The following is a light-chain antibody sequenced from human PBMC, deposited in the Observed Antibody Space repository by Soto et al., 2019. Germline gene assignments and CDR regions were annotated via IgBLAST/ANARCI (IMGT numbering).Light chain of an antibody. J-gene: IGKJ3*01. CDR2: GAS. CDR3: QQTSAAPFT. CDR1: RNINTN. Sequence: DIQMAQSPSSLSASVGDTITITCRASRNINTNLNWYQQKPGKAPKLLIFGASSLQSGVPSRFSGSGSRTDFTLTINSLQPEDFATYCCQQTSAAPFTFGPGTKVDIK. V-gene: IGKV1-39*01.